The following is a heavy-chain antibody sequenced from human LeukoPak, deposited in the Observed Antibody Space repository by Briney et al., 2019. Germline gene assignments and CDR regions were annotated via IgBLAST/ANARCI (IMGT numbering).Heavy chain of an antibody. CDR3: ARDWDEYSSSFDSHYYGMDV. Sequence: SVKVSFKSSGGTFIIYAISWVRQAPGQGREWMGRIIPILGIANYAQKFQGRVTITADKSTSTASMELSSLRSEDTAVYYCARDWDEYSSSFDSHYYGMDVWGQGTTVTVSS. D-gene: IGHD6-6*01. V-gene: IGHV1-69*04. CDR1: GGTFIIYA. J-gene: IGHJ6*02. CDR2: IIPILGIA.